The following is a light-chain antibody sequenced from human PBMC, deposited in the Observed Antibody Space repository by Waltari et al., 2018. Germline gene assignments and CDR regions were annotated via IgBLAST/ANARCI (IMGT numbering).Light chain of an antibody. CDR1: TSDVGNYYL. CDR2: EVN. Sequence: QSALTSPAPVSGTPGPSITIPCPGTTSDVGNYYLVSWYQQHPGKAPKLLICEVNKRPAGVSSRFSGSKASNAASLTISGLQAEDEADFYCCSYAGLGTYVFGSGTKVTVL. CDR3: CSYAGLGTYV. V-gene: IGLV2-23*02. J-gene: IGLJ1*01.